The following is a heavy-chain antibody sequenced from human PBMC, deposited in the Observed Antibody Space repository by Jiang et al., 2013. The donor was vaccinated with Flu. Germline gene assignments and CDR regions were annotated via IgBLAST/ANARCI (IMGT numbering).Heavy chain of an antibody. CDR2: ISTSGGNT. V-gene: IGHV3-23*01. J-gene: IGHJ3*02. CDR1: GFTFSNYA. CDR3: ADSRVGATHDAFHI. Sequence: QLLESGGGLVQPGGSLRLSCAVSGFTFSNYAMTWVRQAPGKGLEWVSSISTSGGNTYYADSVKGRFTISRDNFKNTLYLQMNSLRAEDTAVYYCADSRVGATHDAFHIWGQGTMVTVSS. D-gene: IGHD1-26*01.